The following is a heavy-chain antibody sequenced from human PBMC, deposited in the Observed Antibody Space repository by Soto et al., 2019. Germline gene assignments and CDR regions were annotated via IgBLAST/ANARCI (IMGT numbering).Heavy chain of an antibody. D-gene: IGHD2-15*01. Sequence: GGSLRLSCAASGFTFSSYAMSWVRQAPGKGLEWVSAISGSGGSTYYADSVKGRFTISRDNSKNTLYLQMNSLRAEDTAVYYCAKERGSVEGYYYYGMDVWGQGTTVTVSS. V-gene: IGHV3-23*01. CDR1: GFTFSSYA. CDR3: AKERGSVEGYYYYGMDV. J-gene: IGHJ6*02. CDR2: ISGSGGST.